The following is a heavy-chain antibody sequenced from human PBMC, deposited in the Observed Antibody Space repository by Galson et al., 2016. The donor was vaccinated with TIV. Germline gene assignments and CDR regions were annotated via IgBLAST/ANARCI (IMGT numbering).Heavy chain of an antibody. D-gene: IGHD3-10*01. J-gene: IGHJ4*02. CDR1: GGTFSNFV. Sequence: SVKVSCKASGGTFSNFVISCVRQAPGQGLEWMGSINPIFGTANYAQKFQGRVTITADTSTSTIYMELSSLRSEDTAVYYCARGRGYYFGSGSSYFDYLGQGSMVTVSS. V-gene: IGHV1-69*06. CDR2: INPIFGTA. CDR3: ARGRGYYFGSGSSYFDY.